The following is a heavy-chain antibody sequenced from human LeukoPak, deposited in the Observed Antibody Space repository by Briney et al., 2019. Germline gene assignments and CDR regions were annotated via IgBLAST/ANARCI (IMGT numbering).Heavy chain of an antibody. Sequence: GRSLRLSCAASGFTFSSYSMNWVRQAPGKGLEWVSYISSSSSPIYYTDSVKGRFTISRDNAKNSLYLQMNSLRDEDTAVYYCARESPSGNGPFDYWGQGTLVTVSS. CDR2: ISSSSSPI. CDR3: ARESPSGNGPFDY. J-gene: IGHJ4*02. V-gene: IGHV3-48*02. CDR1: GFTFSSYS. D-gene: IGHD1-1*01.